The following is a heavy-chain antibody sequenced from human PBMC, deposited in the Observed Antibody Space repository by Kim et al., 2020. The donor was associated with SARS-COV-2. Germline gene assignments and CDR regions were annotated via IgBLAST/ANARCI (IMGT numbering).Heavy chain of an antibody. CDR2: T. CDR3: ARGLMATSDY. D-gene: IGHD5-12*01. J-gene: IGHJ4*02. V-gene: IGHV4-59*09. Sequence: TNYNPSLKSRVTISVETSKNQFSLKLSTVPAADTAVYYCARGLMATSDYWGQGTLVTVSS.